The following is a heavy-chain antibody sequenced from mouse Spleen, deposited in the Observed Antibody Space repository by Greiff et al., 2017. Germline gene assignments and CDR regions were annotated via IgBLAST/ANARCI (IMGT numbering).Heavy chain of an antibody. V-gene: IGHV5-6*01. CDR2: ISSGGSYT. Sequence: EVQGVESGGDLVKPGGSLKLSCAASGFTFSSYGMSWVRQTPDKRLEWVATISSGGSYTYYPDSVKGRFTISRDNAKNTLYLQMSSLKSEDTAMYYCASRYYYGSSPYYAMDYWGQGTSVTVSS. J-gene: IGHJ4*01. CDR1: GFTFSSYG. D-gene: IGHD1-1*01. CDR3: ASRYYYGSSPYYAMDY.